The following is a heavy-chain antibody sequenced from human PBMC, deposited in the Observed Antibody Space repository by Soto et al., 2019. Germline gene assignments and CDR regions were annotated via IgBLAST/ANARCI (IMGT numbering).Heavy chain of an antibody. J-gene: IGHJ4*02. D-gene: IGHD1-7*01. CDR3: ARAVYTSKTTFDY. Sequence: SGGSLRLSCAASAFTFSDYYMTWIRQAPGKGLEWVSYISSTSGTISYADSVKGRFTLSRDNAKSSLFLQMNSLRAEDTAVYYCARAVYTSKTTFDYWGQGTLVTVSS. CDR2: ISSTSGTI. V-gene: IGHV3-11*01. CDR1: AFTFSDYY.